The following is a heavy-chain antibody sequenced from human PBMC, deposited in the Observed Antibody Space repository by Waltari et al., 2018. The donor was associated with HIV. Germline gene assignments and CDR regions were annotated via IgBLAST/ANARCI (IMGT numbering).Heavy chain of an antibody. D-gene: IGHD6-13*01. J-gene: IGHJ5*02. Sequence: QVQLQESGPGLVKPSETLSLTCTVSGGSISSFYWSWIRQPPGQGLAWIGYIYYSGSTNYDHALKGRVTISVDTSKNQFSLKVTSVTAADTALYYCARNPPPGKPLVGTGWFDPWGQGTLVTVSS. CDR1: GGSISSFY. CDR3: ARNPPPGKPLVGTGWFDP. V-gene: IGHV4-59*01. CDR2: IYYSGST.